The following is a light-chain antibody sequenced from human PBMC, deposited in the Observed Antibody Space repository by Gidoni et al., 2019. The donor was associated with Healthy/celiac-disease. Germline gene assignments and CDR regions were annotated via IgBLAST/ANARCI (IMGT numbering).Light chain of an antibody. CDR3: HQYNNWPPHT. CDR1: QSVSSY. V-gene: IGKV3-15*01. CDR2: GAS. Sequence: EVGMKQSPSTMSVSPGERATLTCRASQSVSSYLALYQQKHGQAPRLLIYGASTRATAIPARFCGSGSCTEFTLTISSLQSEDFAVYYCHQYNNWPPHTFGQGTKLEIK. J-gene: IGKJ2*01.